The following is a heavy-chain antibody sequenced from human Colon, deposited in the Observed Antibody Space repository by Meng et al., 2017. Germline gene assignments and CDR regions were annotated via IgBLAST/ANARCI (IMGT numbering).Heavy chain of an antibody. D-gene: IGHD6-19*01. V-gene: IGHV1-8*03. J-gene: IGHJ5*02. CDR1: GYTFTSYD. Sequence: ASVKVSCKASGYTFTSYDINWVRQAAGQGLEWMGWMNPSSGNTGYAQKFQGRVTITRNTSISTAYMELSSLRSEDTAVYYCARARVFGQYSSASTRWFDPWGQGTLVTVSS. CDR3: ARARVFGQYSSASTRWFDP. CDR2: MNPSSGNT.